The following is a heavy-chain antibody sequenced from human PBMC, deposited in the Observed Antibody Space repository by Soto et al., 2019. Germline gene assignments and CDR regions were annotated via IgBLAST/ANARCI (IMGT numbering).Heavy chain of an antibody. Sequence: EVQLLESGGGVVQPGGSLRLSCAASGFTFSTYAMTWVRQAPGKRLEWVSGIVANGGATYYAESEKRRFSISRDNSKNSRYLKMNRLRPEDTAVYYCATEYYYDSGSHCGQGPLVIVSA. V-gene: IGHV3-23*01. J-gene: IGHJ4*02. CDR1: GFTFSTYA. D-gene: IGHD3-10*01. CDR3: ATEYYYDSGSH. CDR2: IVANGGAT.